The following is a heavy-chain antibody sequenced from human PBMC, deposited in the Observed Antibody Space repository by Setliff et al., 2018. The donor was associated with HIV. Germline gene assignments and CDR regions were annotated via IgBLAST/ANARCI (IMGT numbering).Heavy chain of an antibody. D-gene: IGHD2-21*02. Sequence: NPSETLSLTCDVSGGSFNAYYWSWIRQPPGKGLEWIGESNHSGNTTYNPSLKSRVTISADTTKNQFSLKLNTVTAADTAVYYCARFSVVVTAPGYWGRGTLVTVSS. CDR2: SNHSGNT. V-gene: IGHV4-34*01. CDR3: ARFSVVVTAPGY. J-gene: IGHJ4*02. CDR1: GGSFNAYY.